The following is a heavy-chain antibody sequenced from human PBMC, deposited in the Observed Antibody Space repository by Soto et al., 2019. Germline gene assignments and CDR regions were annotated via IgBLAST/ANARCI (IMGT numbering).Heavy chain of an antibody. D-gene: IGHD1-1*01. CDR2: ILPVSGRT. V-gene: IGHV1-69*01. CDR1: GASFSNYL. J-gene: IGHJ4*02. Sequence: QVQLVQSGAEVRKPGSSVRVSCKASGASFSNYLFSWVRQAPGQGLECMGGILPVSGRTSYAQKFQGRVTITADSAMSTVYMEVSRLSFEDTAVYFCATGWKDVPHWGQGTLVTVSS. CDR3: ATGWKDVPH.